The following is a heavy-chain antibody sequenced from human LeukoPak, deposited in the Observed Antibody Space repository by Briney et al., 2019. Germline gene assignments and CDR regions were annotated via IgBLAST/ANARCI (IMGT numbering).Heavy chain of an antibody. D-gene: IGHD7-27*01. J-gene: IGHJ4*02. CDR2: ISDRGDTT. Sequence: SGGSLRLSCAVSGFTFHTEAMTWVRQGPGKGLEWVSTISDRGDTTYYTDSVKGRFTISRDNSKNTVYLQMNSLRAEGTALYYCAKGLGFLPQFDYWGQGTLVAVSS. V-gene: IGHV3-23*01. CDR3: AKGLGFLPQFDY. CDR1: GFTFHTEA.